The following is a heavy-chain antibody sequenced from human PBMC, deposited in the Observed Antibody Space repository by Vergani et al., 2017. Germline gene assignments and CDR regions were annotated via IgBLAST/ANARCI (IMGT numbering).Heavy chain of an antibody. V-gene: IGHV1-69*02. CDR2: VIPHLEIT. D-gene: IGHD2-15*01. CDR1: GGTFGSHT. Sequence: QVQLEQSGAEVKKPGSSVTVSCRASGGTFGSHTISLVRQAPGQGLEWVGRVIPHLEITTLAQHLQGRVIITADESTSTAYMELSSLKSEDTAVFYCVRATCSGGSCYRGFEYWGQGSMITVSS. J-gene: IGHJ4*02. CDR3: VRATCSGGSCYRGFEY.